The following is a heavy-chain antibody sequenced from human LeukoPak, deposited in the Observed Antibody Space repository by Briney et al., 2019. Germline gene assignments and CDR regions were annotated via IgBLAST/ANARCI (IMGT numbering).Heavy chain of an antibody. D-gene: IGHD2-2*01. V-gene: IGHV3-21*01. J-gene: IGHJ5*02. CDR1: GFTFSSYS. CDR3: AKGRDKYQLLSKNWFDP. CDR2: ISSSSSYI. Sequence: GGSLRLSCAASGFTFSSYSMNWVRQAPGKGLEWVSSISSSSSYIYYADSVKGRFTISRDNAKNSLYLQMNSLRAEDTAVYYCAKGRDKYQLLSKNWFDPWGQGTLVTVSS.